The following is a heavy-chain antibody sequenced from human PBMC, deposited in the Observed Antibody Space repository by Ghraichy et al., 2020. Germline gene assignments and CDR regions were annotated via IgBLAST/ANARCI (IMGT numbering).Heavy chain of an antibody. D-gene: IGHD3-9*01. Sequence: SETLSLTCTVSGGSISIYYWSWIRQPPGKGLEWIGYIFHSGNTNYNPSLKSRVTISVNTSKNQFSLKLSSVTAADTAVYYCARLAGILPVSHYYYMDVWGQGTPVTVSS. J-gene: IGHJ6*03. CDR2: IFHSGNT. CDR1: GGSISIYY. V-gene: IGHV4-59*08. CDR3: ARLAGILPVSHYYYMDV.